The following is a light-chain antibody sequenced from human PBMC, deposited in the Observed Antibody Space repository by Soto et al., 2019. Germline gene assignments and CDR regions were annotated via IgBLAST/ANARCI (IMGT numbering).Light chain of an antibody. V-gene: IGLV3-1*01. CDR3: QAWDSSTYVV. Sequence: SYELTQPPSVSVSTGQTASITCSGDKLGDKYSCWYQQKPGQSPVLVIYQDSKRPSGIPERFSGSNSGNTATLTISGTQAMDEADYYCQAWDSSTYVVFGGGTKLTVL. CDR1: KLGDKY. CDR2: QDS. J-gene: IGLJ2*01.